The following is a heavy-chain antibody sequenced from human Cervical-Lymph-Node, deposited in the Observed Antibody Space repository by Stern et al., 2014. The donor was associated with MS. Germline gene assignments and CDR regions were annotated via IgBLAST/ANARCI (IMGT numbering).Heavy chain of an antibody. D-gene: IGHD1-1*01. CDR2: ISTINSI. CDR1: GFTLSIYS. CDR3: ARDDWVERLDY. J-gene: IGHJ4*02. V-gene: IGHV3-48*01. Sequence: VQLVESGGGLVQPGGSLRLSCAASGFTLSIYSMNWVRQAPGKGLEWVSYISTINSIYYADSVKGRFTISRDNAKNSLYLQMNSLRAEDTAVYYCARDDWVERLDYWGQGTLVTVSS.